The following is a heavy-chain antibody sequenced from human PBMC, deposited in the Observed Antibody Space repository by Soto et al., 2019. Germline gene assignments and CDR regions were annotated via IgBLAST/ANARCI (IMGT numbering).Heavy chain of an antibody. CDR1: GFSLRTYG. V-gene: IGHV3-33*01. CDR3: ARDVVTAVAGSVNWFDP. D-gene: IGHD6-19*01. Sequence: QVQLVESGGGVVQSGRSLTLSCAASGFSLRTYGMQWVRRAPGKGLEWVAFIWYDGTKKFYANSVKGRSTISKDNSNNILYLQMSRLRAEDTAVYYCARDVVTAVAGSVNWFDPWGQGTLVTVSS. CDR2: IWYDGTKK. J-gene: IGHJ5*02.